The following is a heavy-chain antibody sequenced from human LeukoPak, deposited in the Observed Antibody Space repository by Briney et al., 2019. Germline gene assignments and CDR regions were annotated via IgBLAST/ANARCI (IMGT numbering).Heavy chain of an antibody. V-gene: IGHV1-3*01. J-gene: IGHJ4*02. CDR3: ARDSGSGNNDY. Sequence: ASVKVSCKASGYTFTSYDINWVRQAPGQRLEWMGWISAGNGNTKYSQNFQGRVTFISNTSATTAFMELSSLRSEDAAVYYCARDSGSGNNDYWGQGTLATVSS. CDR2: ISAGNGNT. D-gene: IGHD1-26*01. CDR1: GYTFTSYD.